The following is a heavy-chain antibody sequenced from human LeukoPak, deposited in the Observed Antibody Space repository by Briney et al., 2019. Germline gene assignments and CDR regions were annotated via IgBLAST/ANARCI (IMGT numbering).Heavy chain of an antibody. Sequence: SETLSLTCAVSADSISSGYYSWSWIRQSPGTGLEWIGYIYHSGSSYYNPSLKSRVTITVDRSKNQFSLKLASVTAADTAVYFCARASGNYPHAFDIWGQGTMVTVSS. J-gene: IGHJ3*02. V-gene: IGHV4-30-2*06. CDR3: ARASGNYPHAFDI. CDR1: ADSISSGYYS. CDR2: IYHSGSS. D-gene: IGHD3-10*01.